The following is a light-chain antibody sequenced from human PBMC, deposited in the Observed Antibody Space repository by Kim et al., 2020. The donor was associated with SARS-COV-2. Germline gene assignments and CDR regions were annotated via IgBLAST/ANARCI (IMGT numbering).Light chain of an antibody. Sequence: LSPGERATLACRASQSVSSSYLAWYQQKPGQAPRLLIYGASSRATGIPDRFSGSGSGTDFTLTISRLEPEDFAVYYCQQYGSSRTFGQGTKVDIK. V-gene: IGKV3-20*01. CDR3: QQYGSSRT. CDR2: GAS. J-gene: IGKJ1*01. CDR1: QSVSSSY.